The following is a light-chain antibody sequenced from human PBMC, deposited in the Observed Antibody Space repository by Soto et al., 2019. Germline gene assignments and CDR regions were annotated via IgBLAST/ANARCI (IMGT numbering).Light chain of an antibody. V-gene: IGKV3-20*01. J-gene: IGKJ2*01. CDR1: QSVTNRY. CDR3: QQYSSLPHT. CDR2: GIS. Sequence: ESVLTQSPGTLSLSPGETATLSCRASQSVTNRYFAWYQQRPGQAPRLLIYGISNRATGIPDRFSGSGSGTDFTLTISRLEPEDCVVYYCQQYSSLPHTFGQGTKLEVK.